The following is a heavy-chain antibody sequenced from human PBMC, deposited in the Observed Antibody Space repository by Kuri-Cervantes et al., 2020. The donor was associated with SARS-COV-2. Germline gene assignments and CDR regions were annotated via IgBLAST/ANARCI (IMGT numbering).Heavy chain of an antibody. J-gene: IGHJ5*02. CDR2: ITPVFGST. CDR3: AGGGDDYTNHWWLDP. CDR1: GGTINNFL. Sequence: SVKVSCKASGGTINNFLIDWVRQAPGQGPEWMGGITPVFGSTNYAEEFQDRVTITADSSTRTAYMELRSLRSADTALYYCAGGGDDYTNHWWLDPWGQGTQVTVSS. V-gene: IGHV1-69*13. D-gene: IGHD4-11*01.